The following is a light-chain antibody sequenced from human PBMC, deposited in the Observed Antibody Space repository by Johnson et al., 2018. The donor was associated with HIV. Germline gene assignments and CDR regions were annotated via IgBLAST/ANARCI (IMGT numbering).Light chain of an antibody. Sequence: QPVLTQPPSVSAAPGQKVTISCSGSSPNIGNSYVSWYQQLPGTAPKLLIYDNNKRPSGIPDRFLGSKSGTSATLGITGLQTGDEADYYCGTWDNSLSIGYVCGNGTKVTVL. J-gene: IGLJ1*01. CDR2: DNN. CDR1: SPNIGNSY. V-gene: IGLV1-51*01. CDR3: GTWDNSLSIGYV.